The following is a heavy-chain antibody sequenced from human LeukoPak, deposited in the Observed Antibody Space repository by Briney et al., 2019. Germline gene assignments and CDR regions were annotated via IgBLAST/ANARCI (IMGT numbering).Heavy chain of an antibody. Sequence: SETLSLTFTVSGDSISSYFWSWIRQPPGKGLEWIGYIYYNERSNYNPSLRSRVTISIDTSKNQFSLKLNSVTAADSAVYYCARSPQHFDRLLDGDSHYFFDSWGQGTLVTVSS. D-gene: IGHD3-9*01. J-gene: IGHJ4*02. V-gene: IGHV4-59*12. CDR1: GDSISSYF. CDR3: ARSPQHFDRLLDGDSHYFFDS. CDR2: IYYNERS.